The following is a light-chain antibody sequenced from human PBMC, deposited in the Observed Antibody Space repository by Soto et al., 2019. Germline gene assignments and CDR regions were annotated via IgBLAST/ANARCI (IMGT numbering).Light chain of an antibody. CDR2: DAS. CDR3: QHMRT. V-gene: IGKV1-5*01. J-gene: IGKJ1*01. CDR1: QNINNW. Sequence: GDRATITCRASQNINNWIAWYQQKPGKAPKFLIYDASTLESGVPSRFSGSGGGTEFSLTITSLQPDDFGSYYCQHMRTFGQGTKVDIK.